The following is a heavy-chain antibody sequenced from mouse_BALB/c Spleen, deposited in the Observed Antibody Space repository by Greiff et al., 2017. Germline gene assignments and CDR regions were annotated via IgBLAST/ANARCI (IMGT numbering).Heavy chain of an antibody. CDR2: ISSGGSYT. V-gene: IGHV5-9-4*01. CDR3: AKSFTTATYYYAMDY. D-gene: IGHD1-2*01. Sequence: EVQRVESGGGLVKPGGSLKLSCAASGFTFSSYAMSWVRQSPEKRLEWVAEISSGGSYTYYPDTVTGRFTISRDNAKNTLYLEMSSLRSEDTAMYDCAKSFTTATYYYAMDYWGQGTSVTVSS. J-gene: IGHJ4*01. CDR1: GFTFSSYA.